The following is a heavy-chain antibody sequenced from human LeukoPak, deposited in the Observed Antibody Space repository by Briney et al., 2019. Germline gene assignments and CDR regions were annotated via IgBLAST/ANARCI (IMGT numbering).Heavy chain of an antibody. CDR3: SRGYDTSASGYTDV. D-gene: IGHD3-22*01. V-gene: IGHV3-30*02. CDR1: GFTFSSYG. CDR2: IRYDGSNK. J-gene: IGHJ6*03. Sequence: PGGSLRLSCAASGFTFSSYGMHWVRQAPGKGLEWVAYIRYDGSNKYYADSVKGRFTISRDNGKNSLYLQMNSLRAEDTALYYCSRGYDTSASGYTDVWGKGATVIVSS.